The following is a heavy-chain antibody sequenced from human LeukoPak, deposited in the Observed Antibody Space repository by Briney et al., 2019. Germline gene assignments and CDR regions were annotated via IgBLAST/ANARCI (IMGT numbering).Heavy chain of an antibody. J-gene: IGHJ4*02. CDR3: ARLEIVVVPATAFDN. CDR2: IYYSGST. D-gene: IGHD2-2*01. V-gene: IGHV4-31*03. CDR1: GGSISSGGYY. Sequence: KPSETLSLICTVSGGSISSGGYYWSWIRQHPGKGLEWIGYIYYSGSTYYNPSLKSRVTISVDTSKNQFSLKLSSVTAADTAVYYCARLEIVVVPATAFDNWGQGTLVTVSS.